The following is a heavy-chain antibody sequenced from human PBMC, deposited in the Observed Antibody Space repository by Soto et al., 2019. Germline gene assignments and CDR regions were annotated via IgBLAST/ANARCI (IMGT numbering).Heavy chain of an antibody. CDR2: IYYSGST. J-gene: IGHJ4*02. V-gene: IGHV4-59*01. CDR1: GGSISSYY. D-gene: IGHD3-3*01. Sequence: PSETLSLTCTVSGGSISSYYWSWIRQPPGKGLEWIGYIYYSGSTNYNPSLKSRVTISVDTSKNQFSLKLSSVTAADTAVYYCASSREDDSFFDYGGQGTLVTVSS. CDR3: ASSREDDSFFDY.